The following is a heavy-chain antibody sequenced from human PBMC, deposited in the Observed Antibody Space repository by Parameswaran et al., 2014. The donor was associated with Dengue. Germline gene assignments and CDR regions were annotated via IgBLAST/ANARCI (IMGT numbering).Heavy chain of an antibody. V-gene: IGHV1-18*01. Sequence: SWVRQAPGLGLEWMGWISAYNGNTNYAQKLQGRVTMTTDTSTSTAYMELRSLRSDDTAVYYCARDGYYDSSGYSYWGQGTLVTVSS. CDR2: ISAYNGNT. D-gene: IGHD3-22*01. J-gene: IGHJ4*02. CDR3: ARDGYYDSSGYSY.